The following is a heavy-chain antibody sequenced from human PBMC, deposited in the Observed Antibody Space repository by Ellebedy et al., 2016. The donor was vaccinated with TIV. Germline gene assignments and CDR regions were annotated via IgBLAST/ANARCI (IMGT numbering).Heavy chain of an antibody. Sequence: GESLKISCAASRFNFSIYSMNWVRQAPGKGLEWVSSISTSGYIYYADSVKGRITISRDNAKNSLYLHMNSLRAEDTAVYYCARFARGAPFADYRYYVDVWGKGTTVTVSS. CDR2: ISTSGYI. D-gene: IGHD2-21*01. CDR3: ARFARGAPFADYRYYVDV. V-gene: IGHV3-21*01. CDR1: RFNFSIYS. J-gene: IGHJ6*03.